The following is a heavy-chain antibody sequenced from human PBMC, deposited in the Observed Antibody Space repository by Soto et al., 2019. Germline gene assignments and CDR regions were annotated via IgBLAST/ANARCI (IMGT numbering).Heavy chain of an antibody. D-gene: IGHD3-10*01. CDR2: ISYDGSNK. CDR3: AGGPMTPGDY. CDR1: GFTFSSYA. Sequence: QVQLVESGGGVVQPGRSLRLSCAASGFTFSSYAMHWVRQAPGKGLEWVAVISYDGSNKYYADSVKGRFTISRDNSKNTLYLQMNSLRAEDTAVYYCAGGPMTPGDYWGQGTLVTVSS. V-gene: IGHV3-30-3*01. J-gene: IGHJ4*02.